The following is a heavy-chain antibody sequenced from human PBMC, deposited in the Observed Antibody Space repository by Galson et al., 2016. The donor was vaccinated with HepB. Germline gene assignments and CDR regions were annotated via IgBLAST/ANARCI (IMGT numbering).Heavy chain of an antibody. CDR2: ISGRGGST. Sequence: SLRLSCAASGLTFSSYAMSWVRQAPGKGLEWVSAISGRGGSTYYADSVKGRFTISRDNSKNTLYLQMNSLRAEDTAVYYCAKDRLNYDFWSGFTGPGFGYWGQGTLVTVSS. J-gene: IGHJ4*02. D-gene: IGHD3-3*01. CDR3: AKDRLNYDFWSGFTGPGFGY. V-gene: IGHV3-23*01. CDR1: GLTFSSYA.